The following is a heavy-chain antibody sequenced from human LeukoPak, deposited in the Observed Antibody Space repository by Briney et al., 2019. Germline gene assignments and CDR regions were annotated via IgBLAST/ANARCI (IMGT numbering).Heavy chain of an antibody. CDR2: IYYSGST. D-gene: IGHD7-27*01. V-gene: IGHV4-59*01. CDR3: ARAAWGLYFDY. CDR1: GGSISSYY. J-gene: IGHJ4*02. Sequence: SETLCLTCTVSGGSISSYYWSWIRQPPGKGLEWIGYIYYSGSTNYNPSLKSRVTISVDTSKNQFSLKLSSVTAADTAVYYCARAAWGLYFDYWGQGTLVTVSS.